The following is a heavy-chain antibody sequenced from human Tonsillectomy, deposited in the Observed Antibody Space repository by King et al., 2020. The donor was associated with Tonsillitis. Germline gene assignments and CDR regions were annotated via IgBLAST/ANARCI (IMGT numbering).Heavy chain of an antibody. D-gene: IGHD3-10*01. V-gene: IGHV4-34*01. Sequence: VQLQQWGAGLLKPSETLSLTCAVYGGSFSGYYWSWIRQPPGKGLEWIGEINHSGSTNYNPSLKSRVTISVDTSKNQFSLKLSSVTAADTAVYYCARPRIPMVRGVINGWFDPWGQGTLVTVSS. J-gene: IGHJ5*02. CDR1: GGSFSGYY. CDR3: ARPRIPMVRGVINGWFDP. CDR2: INHSGST.